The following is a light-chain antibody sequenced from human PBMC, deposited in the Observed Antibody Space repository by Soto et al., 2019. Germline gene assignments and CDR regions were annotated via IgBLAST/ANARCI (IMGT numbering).Light chain of an antibody. CDR2: GAS. CDR3: QQYDSSPRT. Sequence: ERVMTQSPATLSVSPGERATLSCRASQSVGGDLAWYRQKPGQAPRLLIYGASSRAPGIPDRFSGSGSGTDFTLTISRLEPEDFAVYYCQQYDSSPRTFGQGTKVDI. V-gene: IGKV3-15*01. CDR1: QSVGGD. J-gene: IGKJ1*01.